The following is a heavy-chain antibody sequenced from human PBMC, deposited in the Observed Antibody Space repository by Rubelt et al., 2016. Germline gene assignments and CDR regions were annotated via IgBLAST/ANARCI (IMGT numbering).Heavy chain of an antibody. CDR1: GFTFRSCA. CDR2: IKKDGSEK. D-gene: IGHD2-15*01. CDR3: ARRYPYYYYAMDV. J-gene: IGHJ6*02. V-gene: IGHV3-7*01. Sequence: ECGGGLVQPGGSLRLSCSASGFTFRSCAMHWVRQAPGKGLEWVANIKKDGSEKYYVDSVKGRFTIFRDNAKNSLYLQMNSLRAEDTAVYFCARRYPYYYYAMDVWGQGTTVTVSS.